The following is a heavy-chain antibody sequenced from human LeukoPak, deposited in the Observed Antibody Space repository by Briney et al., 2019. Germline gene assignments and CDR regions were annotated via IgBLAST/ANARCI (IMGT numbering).Heavy chain of an antibody. Sequence: SETLSLTCTVSGGSISNYYWSWIRQPPGKGLEWIGYIYYSGSTNYNPSLKSRVTISVDTSKNQFSLKLSSVTAADTAVYYCARDDGSGSDSMDVWGKGTTVTVSS. D-gene: IGHD3-10*01. CDR1: GGSISNYY. CDR2: IYYSGST. CDR3: ARDDGSGSDSMDV. J-gene: IGHJ6*03. V-gene: IGHV4-59*01.